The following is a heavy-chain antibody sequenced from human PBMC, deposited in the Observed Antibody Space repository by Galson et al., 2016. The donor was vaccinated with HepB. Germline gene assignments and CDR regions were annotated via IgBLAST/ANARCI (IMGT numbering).Heavy chain of an antibody. J-gene: IGHJ3*01. CDR3: AREQGGYGYNFRDAFDV. D-gene: IGHD5-24*01. V-gene: IGHV4-4*02. Sequence: SETLSLTCAVSGGSITNTNWWSWVRQPPGRGLEWIGEIFHSGSTSYNPSLKSRVTMSVDKSKNQFSLRLTSVTAADTAIYYCAREQGGYGYNFRDAFDVWGQGTMVTVSS. CDR1: GGSITNTNW. CDR2: IFHSGST.